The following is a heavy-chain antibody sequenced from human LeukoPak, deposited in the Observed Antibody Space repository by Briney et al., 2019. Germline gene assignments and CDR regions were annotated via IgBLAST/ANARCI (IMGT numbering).Heavy chain of an antibody. D-gene: IGHD4-23*01. CDR1: GGSISSGSYY. Sequence: SETLSLTCTVSGGSISSGSYYWSWIRQPAGKGLEWIGRIYTSGSTNYNPSLKSRITMSIDTSKNQFSLKLSSVTAADTAVYYCARDTSNYGGNSVFDPWGQGILVTVSS. CDR3: ARDTSNYGGNSVFDP. J-gene: IGHJ5*02. CDR2: IYTSGST. V-gene: IGHV4-61*02.